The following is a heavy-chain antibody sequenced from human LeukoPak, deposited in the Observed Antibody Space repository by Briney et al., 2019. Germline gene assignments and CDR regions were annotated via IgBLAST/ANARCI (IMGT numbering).Heavy chain of an antibody. Sequence: SVKVSCKASGGTFSSYAINWVRQAPGQGLEWMGRIVPIFGTTNYAQKFQGRVTITTDESTSTAYMELSSLRSEDTAVYYCARVGVTNAFDIWGQGTMVTVSS. V-gene: IGHV1-69*05. CDR3: ARVGVTNAFDI. J-gene: IGHJ3*02. D-gene: IGHD2-21*02. CDR1: GGTFSSYA. CDR2: IVPIFGTT.